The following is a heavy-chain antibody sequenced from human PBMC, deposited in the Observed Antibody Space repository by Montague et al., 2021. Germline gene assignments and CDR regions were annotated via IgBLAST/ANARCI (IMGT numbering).Heavy chain of an antibody. Sequence: SDTLSLTCAVSGGSTTTSNYYWGWIRQPLGKGLEWIGSVYYRGSTYYNPSLKSRVTIFIDTSKKRFSLKLTSVTAADTAVYFCARQTVVSPHFDYWGQGTRVTVSS. CDR3: ARQTVVSPHFDY. V-gene: IGHV4-39*01. D-gene: IGHD4-23*01. CDR1: GGSTTTSNYY. CDR2: VYYRGST. J-gene: IGHJ4*02.